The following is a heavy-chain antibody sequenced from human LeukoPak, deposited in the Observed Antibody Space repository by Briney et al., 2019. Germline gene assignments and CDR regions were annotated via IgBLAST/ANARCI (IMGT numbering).Heavy chain of an antibody. CDR3: ARDFGNVYYKFDY. V-gene: IGHV3-33*01. CDR2: IWHDGSKK. D-gene: IGHD5/OR15-5a*01. J-gene: IGHJ4*02. Sequence: SGRSLRLSCVGSGYTFSTYGMHWVRQAPGKGLDWVAVIWHDGSKKYYADSVKGRFTISRDDSKNTLYLQMNSLRAEDTSVYYCARDFGNVYYKFDYWGQGTLVTVSS. CDR1: GYTFSTYG.